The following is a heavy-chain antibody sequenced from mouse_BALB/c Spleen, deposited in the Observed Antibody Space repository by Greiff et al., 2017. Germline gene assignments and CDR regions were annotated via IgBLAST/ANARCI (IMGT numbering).Heavy chain of an antibody. Sequence: EVQLQESGPGLVKPSQSLSLTCTVTGYSITSDYAWNWIRQFPGNKLEWMGYISYSGSTSYNPSLKSRISITRDTSKNQFFLQLNSVTTEDTATYYCARQGDYDHYWGQGTTLTVSS. J-gene: IGHJ2*01. CDR1: GYSITSDYA. V-gene: IGHV3-2*02. D-gene: IGHD2-4*01. CDR2: ISYSGST. CDR3: ARQGDYDHY.